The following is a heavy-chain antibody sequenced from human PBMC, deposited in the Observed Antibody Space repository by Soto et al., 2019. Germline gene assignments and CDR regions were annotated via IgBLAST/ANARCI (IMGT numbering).Heavy chain of an antibody. CDR2: ISSYNGDT. CDR1: GYTFTRSG. Sequence: ASVKVSCKASGYTFTRSGISWARQAPGQGPEWMGWISSYNGDTNFAQKFEDRVTMTTATSTNTVFLELRSLKSDDTAIYYCARDRLRGYDSSGFYSWGQGTMVTVSS. V-gene: IGHV1-18*01. CDR3: ARDRLRGYDSSGFYS. J-gene: IGHJ4*02. D-gene: IGHD3-22*01.